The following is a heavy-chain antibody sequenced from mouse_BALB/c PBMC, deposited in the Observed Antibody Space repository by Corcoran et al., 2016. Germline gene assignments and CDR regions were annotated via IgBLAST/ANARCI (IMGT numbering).Heavy chain of an antibody. J-gene: IGHJ1*01. Sequence: EVQLQQSGAELVKPGASVKLSCTASGFNIKDPYMHWVRQRPEQSLEWIGRIDPANGNTKYDPKFQGKATITADTSSNTAYLQLSSLTSEDTAVYYCANWDWYFDVWGAGTTVTVSS. CDR3: ANWDWYFDV. CDR1: GFNIKDPY. V-gene: IGHV14-3*02. CDR2: IDPANGNT. D-gene: IGHD4-1*01.